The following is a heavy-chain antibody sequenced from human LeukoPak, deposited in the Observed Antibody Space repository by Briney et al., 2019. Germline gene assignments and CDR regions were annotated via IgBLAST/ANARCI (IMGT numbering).Heavy chain of an antibody. CDR2: IYYSGST. V-gene: IGHV4-39*01. J-gene: IGHJ4*02. CDR1: GGSISSSSYY. D-gene: IGHD3-16*02. CDR3: ASGVYDYLWGSYRRSFGY. Sequence: KASETLSLTCTVSGGSISSSSYYRGWIRQPPGKGLEWIGNIYYSGSTYHNPSLKSRVTISVDTSKNQFSLKLSSVTAADTAVYYCASGVYDYLWGSYRRSFGYWGQGTLVTVSS.